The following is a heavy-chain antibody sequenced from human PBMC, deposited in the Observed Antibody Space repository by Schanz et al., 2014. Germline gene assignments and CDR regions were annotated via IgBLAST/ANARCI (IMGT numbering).Heavy chain of an antibody. CDR1: GFTFRVFA. D-gene: IGHD3-16*01. V-gene: IGHV3-72*01. CDR3: VRLDVHDY. CDR2: ITNKPNNYNT. Sequence: VQLLESGGGLVQPGGSLRLSCAASGFTFRVFAMDWVRQAPGKGLEWVGRITNKPNNYNTEYAASVKGRFTISRDDSRNSLYLQMSSLKTEDTAVYYCVRLDVHDYWGQGTLVTVSA. J-gene: IGHJ4*02.